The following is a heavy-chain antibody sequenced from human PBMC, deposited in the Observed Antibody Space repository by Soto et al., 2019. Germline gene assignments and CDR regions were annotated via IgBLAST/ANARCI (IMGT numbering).Heavy chain of an antibody. Sequence: QVQLVQSGAEVKKPGSSVKVSCKASGGTFSSYAISWVRQAPGQGLEWMGGIIPIFGTANYARKFQGRVTITADESTSTAYMELSSLRSEDTAVYYCARGGSMTTVTLYYYYYGMDVWGQGTTVTVSS. J-gene: IGHJ6*02. CDR1: GGTFSSYA. V-gene: IGHV1-69*01. CDR2: IIPIFGTA. D-gene: IGHD4-17*01. CDR3: ARGGSMTTVTLYYYYYGMDV.